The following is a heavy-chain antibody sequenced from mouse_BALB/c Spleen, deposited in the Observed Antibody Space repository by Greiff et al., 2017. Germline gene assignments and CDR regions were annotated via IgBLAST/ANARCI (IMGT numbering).Heavy chain of an antibody. J-gene: IGHJ1*01. CDR3: ASITTASYWYFDV. Sequence: EVKLVESGGGLVKPGGSLKLSCAASGFTFSSYAMSWVRQSPEKRLEWVAEISSGGSYTYYPDTVTGRFTISRDNAKNTLYLEMSSLRSEDTAMYYCASITTASYWYFDVWGAGTTVTVSS. CDR1: GFTFSSYA. V-gene: IGHV5-9-4*01. CDR2: ISSGGSYT. D-gene: IGHD1-2*01.